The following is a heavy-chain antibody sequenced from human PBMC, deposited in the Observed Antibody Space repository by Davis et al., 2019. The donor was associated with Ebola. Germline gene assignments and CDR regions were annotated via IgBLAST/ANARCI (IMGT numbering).Heavy chain of an antibody. D-gene: IGHD4-17*01. V-gene: IGHV4-61*08. CDR3: ARGDYGDHFDY. Sequence: GSLRLSCTVSGGSISSGGYYWSWIRQHPGKGLEWIGYIYYSGSTNYNPSLKSRVTISVDTSKNQFSLKLSSVTAADTAVYYCARGDYGDHFDYWGQGTLVTVSS. J-gene: IGHJ4*02. CDR2: IYYSGST. CDR1: GGSISSGGYY.